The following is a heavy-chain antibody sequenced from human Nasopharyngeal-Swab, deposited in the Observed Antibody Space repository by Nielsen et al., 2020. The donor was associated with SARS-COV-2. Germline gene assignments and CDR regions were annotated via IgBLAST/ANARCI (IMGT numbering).Heavy chain of an antibody. Sequence: GESLKISCVASGVIFSKYWMHWVRQAPGKGLVWVSRVNQDGSRTDYADSVRGRFTISRDNAKDTLYLQMNSLRVEDTAVYYCVKHQGSSSDQWGQGTLVTVSS. V-gene: IGHV3-74*01. J-gene: IGHJ4*02. CDR2: VNQDGSRT. CDR1: GVIFSKYW. CDR3: VKHQGSSSDQ.